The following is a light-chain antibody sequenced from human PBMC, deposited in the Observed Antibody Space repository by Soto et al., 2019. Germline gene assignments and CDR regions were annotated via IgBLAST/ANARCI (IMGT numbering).Light chain of an antibody. CDR2: GAS. Sequence: EIVLTQSPGTLSLSPGERATLSCRASQSVGSSYLAWYQQKPGQAPRLLIYGASSRATGIPDRFSGSGSGTDFTLTISRLEPEDFAVYYCQQYNNWPPRTFGQGTKVDIK. CDR3: QQYNNWPPRT. V-gene: IGKV3-20*01. CDR1: QSVGSSY. J-gene: IGKJ1*01.